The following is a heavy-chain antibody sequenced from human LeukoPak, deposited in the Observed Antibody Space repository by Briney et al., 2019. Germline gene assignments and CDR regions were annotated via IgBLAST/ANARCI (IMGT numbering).Heavy chain of an antibody. CDR1: GFTFSSYW. Sequence: QPGGSLRLSCAASGFTFSSYWIHWVRQAPGKGLVWVSIINSDGTTTNYADSVKGRFTISRDNAKNTLYLQLNSLRPEDTAVYYCAKDTATLLSFTGSDGFDIWGQGTLVTVSS. V-gene: IGHV3-74*01. D-gene: IGHD3-16*02. CDR3: AKDTATLLSFTGSDGFDI. CDR2: INSDGTTT. J-gene: IGHJ3*02.